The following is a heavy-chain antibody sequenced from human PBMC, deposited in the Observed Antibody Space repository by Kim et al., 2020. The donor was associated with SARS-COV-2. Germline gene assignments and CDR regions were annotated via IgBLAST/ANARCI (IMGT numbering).Heavy chain of an antibody. CDR3: ARGSGGEFDY. J-gene: IGHJ4*02. D-gene: IGHD1-26*01. V-gene: IGHV3-30*01. Sequence: NKSYSDDDEGRFPIPREDSKNTLYLQMNRLGAEDTAVYYCARGSGGEFDYWGQGTLVTVSS. CDR2: NK.